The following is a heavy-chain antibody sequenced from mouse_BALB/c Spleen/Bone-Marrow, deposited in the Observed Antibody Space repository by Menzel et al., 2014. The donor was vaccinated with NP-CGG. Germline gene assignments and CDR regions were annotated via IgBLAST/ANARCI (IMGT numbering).Heavy chain of an antibody. CDR3: ARDGNYRYAMDY. CDR2: INPSNGRT. V-gene: IGHV1S81*02. CDR1: DFTFTSYW. J-gene: IGHJ4*01. D-gene: IGHD2-1*01. Sequence: QVQLQQSGDELVKPGASVKLSCMASDFTFTSYWIHWVKQRPGQGPEWIGEINPSNGRTNYNEKFKSKATLTEDKSSSTAYMQLSSLTSEDPAVYYCARDGNYRYAMDYWGQGTSVTVSS.